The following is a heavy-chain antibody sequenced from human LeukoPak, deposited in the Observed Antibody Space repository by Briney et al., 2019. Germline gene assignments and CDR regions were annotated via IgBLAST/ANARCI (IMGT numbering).Heavy chain of an antibody. Sequence: SETLSLTCPVSGASIDFESYYWSWVRQSAGKGLEWIGRIDHGGVTNYNPSLHSRVTISLDKSHKQFSLKLKYVTAADTAVYYCARGQGYYSEYFQHWGQGTLVSVSS. CDR1: GASIDFESYY. J-gene: IGHJ1*01. V-gene: IGHV4-61*02. D-gene: IGHD1-26*01. CDR2: IDHGGVT. CDR3: ARGQGYYSEYFQH.